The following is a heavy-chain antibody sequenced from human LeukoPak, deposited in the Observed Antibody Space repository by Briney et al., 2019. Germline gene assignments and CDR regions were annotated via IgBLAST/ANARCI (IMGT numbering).Heavy chain of an antibody. D-gene: IGHD3-22*01. J-gene: IGHJ4*02. CDR1: GFTVSSNY. CDR3: AKRGVVIRVILVGFHKEAYYFDS. CDR2: IGGSGGRT. Sequence: PGGSLRLSCAASGFTVSSNYMSWVRQAPGKGLEWVAGIGGSGGRTNYADSVKGRFTISRDNPKNTLYPQMNSLRAEDTAVYFCAKRGVVIRVILVGFHKEAYYFDSWGQGALVIVSS. V-gene: IGHV3-23*01.